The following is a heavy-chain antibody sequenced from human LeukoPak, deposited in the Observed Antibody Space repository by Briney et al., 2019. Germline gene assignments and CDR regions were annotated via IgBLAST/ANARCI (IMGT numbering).Heavy chain of an antibody. D-gene: IGHD6-19*01. Sequence: PSETLCRTCTVSGGAISSYYWSWIRHPPGKGLERIGYIYYSGSTNYNPSLKSRVTISVDTSKNQFSLKLSSVTAADTAVYYCARESFSSGWYLPRPYYFDYWGQGTLVTVSS. J-gene: IGHJ4*02. CDR1: GGAISSYY. CDR2: IYYSGST. V-gene: IGHV4-59*01. CDR3: ARESFSSGWYLPRPYYFDY.